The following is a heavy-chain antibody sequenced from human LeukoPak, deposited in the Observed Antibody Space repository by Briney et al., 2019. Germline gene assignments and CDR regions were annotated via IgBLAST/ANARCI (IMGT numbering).Heavy chain of an antibody. D-gene: IGHD3-3*01. V-gene: IGHV3-9*01. Sequence: GRSLRLSCAASGFTFDDYAMHWVRQAPGKGLEWVSGISWNSGSIGYADSVKGRFTISRDNAKNSLYLQMNSLRAEDTALYYCAKDKARFLEWLSNWGQGTLVTASS. J-gene: IGHJ4*02. CDR3: AKDKARFLEWLSN. CDR1: GFTFDDYA. CDR2: ISWNSGSI.